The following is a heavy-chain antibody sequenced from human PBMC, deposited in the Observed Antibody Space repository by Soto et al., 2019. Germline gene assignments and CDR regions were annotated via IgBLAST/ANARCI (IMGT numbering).Heavy chain of an antibody. CDR1: GFTFSSYG. CDR3: ARDRGGTYYMDV. CDR2: IWYDGSNK. V-gene: IGHV3-33*01. Sequence: GGSLRLSCAASGFTFSSYGMHWVRQAPGKGLEWVAVIWYDGSNKYYADSVKGRFTISRDNSKNTLYLQMNSLRAEDTAVYYCARDRGGTYYMDVWGKGTTVTVSS. J-gene: IGHJ6*03.